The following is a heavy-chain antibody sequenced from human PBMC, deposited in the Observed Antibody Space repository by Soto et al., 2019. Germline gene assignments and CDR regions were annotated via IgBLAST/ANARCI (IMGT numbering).Heavy chain of an antibody. CDR3: ARDLVAYYYDISGYQKDDDAFDI. CDR2: ISSSSSYI. J-gene: IGHJ3*02. V-gene: IGHV3-21*01. Sequence: EVQLVESGGGLVKPGGSLRLSCAASGFTFSSYSMNWVRQAPGKGLEWVSSISSSSSYIYYADSVKGRFTISRDNAKNYLYLQMNSLRAEDTAVYYCARDLVAYYYDISGYQKDDDAFDIWGQGTMVTVSS. D-gene: IGHD3-22*01. CDR1: GFTFSSYS.